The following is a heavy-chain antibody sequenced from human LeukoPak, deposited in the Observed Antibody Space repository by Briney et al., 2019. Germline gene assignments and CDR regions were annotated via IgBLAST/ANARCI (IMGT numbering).Heavy chain of an antibody. CDR3: AREKAGFLEWLYYMDV. CDR2: IYYSGST. D-gene: IGHD3-3*01. Sequence: SETLSLTCTVSGGSISSYYWSWIRQPPGKGLEWIGYIYYSGSTNYNPSLKSRVTISVDTSKNQFSLKLSSVTAADTAVYYCAREKAGFLEWLYYMDVWGKGTTVTVSS. V-gene: IGHV4-59*01. CDR1: GGSISSYY. J-gene: IGHJ6*03.